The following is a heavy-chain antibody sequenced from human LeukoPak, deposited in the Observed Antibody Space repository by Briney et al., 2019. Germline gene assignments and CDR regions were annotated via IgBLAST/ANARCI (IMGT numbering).Heavy chain of an antibody. Sequence: SQTLSLTCVTSGDSVSSNTAAWNWIRQSPSRGLEWLGRTYYRSNWYNDYAVSVKSRITINPDTSKNHFALHLNSVTPEDTAVYYCARARLHHNYGSGTSFDYWGQGTLVTVSS. CDR1: GDSVSSNTAA. V-gene: IGHV6-1*01. CDR3: ARARLHHNYGSGTSFDY. CDR2: TYYRSNWYN. D-gene: IGHD3-10*01. J-gene: IGHJ4*02.